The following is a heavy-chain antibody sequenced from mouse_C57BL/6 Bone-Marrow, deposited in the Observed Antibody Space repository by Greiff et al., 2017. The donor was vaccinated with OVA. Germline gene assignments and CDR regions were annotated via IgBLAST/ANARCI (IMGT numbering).Heavy chain of an antibody. J-gene: IGHJ3*01. CDR3: ASYDGYYVAWFAY. CDR1: GYTFTSYW. D-gene: IGHD2-3*01. V-gene: IGHV1-64*01. Sequence: VQLQQSGAELVKPGASVKLSCKASGYTFTSYWMHWVKQRPGQGLEWIGMIHPNSGSTNYNEKFKSKATLTVDKSSSTAYMQLSSLTSEDSAVYYCASYDGYYVAWFAYWGQGTLVTVSA. CDR2: IHPNSGST.